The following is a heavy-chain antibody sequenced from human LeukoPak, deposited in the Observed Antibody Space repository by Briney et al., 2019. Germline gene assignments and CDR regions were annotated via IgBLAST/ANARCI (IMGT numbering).Heavy chain of an antibody. CDR2: IYWNDDN. CDR1: GFSLSTSGVG. CDR3: AHTIREQWLVAFDY. V-gene: IGHV2-5*01. D-gene: IGHD6-19*01. Sequence: SGPTLVNPTQTLTLTCTFSGFSLSTSGVGVGWIRQPPGKALEWLALIYWNDDNRISPKSRLTITKDTSKNQVVLTMTNMDPVDTATYYCAHTIREQWLVAFDYWGQGTLVTVSS. J-gene: IGHJ4*02.